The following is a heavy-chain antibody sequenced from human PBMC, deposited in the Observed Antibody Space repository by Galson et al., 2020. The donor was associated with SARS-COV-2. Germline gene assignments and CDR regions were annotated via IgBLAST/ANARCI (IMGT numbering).Heavy chain of an antibody. D-gene: IGHD3-10*01. CDR2: ISSSSSDI. CDR3: ARDLYFDYYGSGSSWRDYCYYYLDV. J-gene: IGHJ6*03. V-gene: IGHV3-21*01. Sequence: GGSLRLSCAASEFTFSSYNMNWVRQAPGKGLEWVSSISSSSSDIYYADSVKGRFTISRDNAKNSLYLQMNSLRAEDTAVYYCARDLYFDYYGSGSSWRDYCYYYLDVWGKGTTVTVSS. CDR1: EFTFSSYN.